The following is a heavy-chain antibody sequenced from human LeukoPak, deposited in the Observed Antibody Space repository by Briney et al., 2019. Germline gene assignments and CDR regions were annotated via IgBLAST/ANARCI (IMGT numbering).Heavy chain of an antibody. D-gene: IGHD3-10*01. CDR2: IIPIFGTA. Sequence: ASVKVSCKASGGTFSSYAISWVRQAPGQGLEWMGGIIPIFGTANYAQKFQGRATINADESTSTAYMELSSLRSEDTAVYYCARDDITMVRGVRENWFDPWGQGTLVTVSS. J-gene: IGHJ5*02. CDR1: GGTFSSYA. CDR3: ARDDITMVRGVRENWFDP. V-gene: IGHV1-69*13.